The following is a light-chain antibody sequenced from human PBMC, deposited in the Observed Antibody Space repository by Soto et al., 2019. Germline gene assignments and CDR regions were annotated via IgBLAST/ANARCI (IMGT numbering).Light chain of an antibody. CDR1: QSVISND. J-gene: IGKJ1*01. CDR3: QQYGSLLTWT. CDR2: AAS. Sequence: VLTQSPGTVSLSPGERVTLSFRASQSVISNDLAWYQQRPGQAPRLLIYAASSRATGIPDRFSGSGSGKKFTISLSRLELEDFAVYYCQQYGSLLTWTFGQGTKLEMK. V-gene: IGKV3-20*01.